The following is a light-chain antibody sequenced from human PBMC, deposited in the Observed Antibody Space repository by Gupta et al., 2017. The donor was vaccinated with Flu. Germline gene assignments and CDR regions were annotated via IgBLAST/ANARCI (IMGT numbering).Light chain of an antibody. Sequence: SPGHTATVTCSEDKVGDKNVSLHQPTPAHSHVLVIYQDNNRPSVTPERFSGSNSGNSATLTIRGTQDVDEGDYYCQAWDSTFRVFGPGTKVTVL. CDR3: QAWDSTFRV. V-gene: IGLV3-1*01. CDR1: KVGDKN. J-gene: IGLJ1*01. CDR2: QDN.